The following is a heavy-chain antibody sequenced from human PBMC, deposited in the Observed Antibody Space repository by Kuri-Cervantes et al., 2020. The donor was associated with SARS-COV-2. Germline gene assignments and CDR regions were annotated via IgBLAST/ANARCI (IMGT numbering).Heavy chain of an antibody. CDR3: ANGGSGYYLHDAFDI. J-gene: IGHJ3*02. CDR1: GFTFSSYD. V-gene: IGHV3-23*01. Sequence: GESLKISCAACGFTFSSYDMHWVRQAPGKGLEWVSAISGSGGSTYYADSVKGRFTISRDNSKNTLYLQMNSLRAEDTAVYYCANGGSGYYLHDAFDIWGQGTMVTVSS. D-gene: IGHD3-22*01. CDR2: ISGSGGST.